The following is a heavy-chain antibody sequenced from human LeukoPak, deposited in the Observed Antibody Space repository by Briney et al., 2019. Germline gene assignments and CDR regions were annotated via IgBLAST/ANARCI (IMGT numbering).Heavy chain of an antibody. D-gene: IGHD4-23*01. CDR2: IYYSGST. Sequence: SETLSLTCTVSGGSISSYYWSWIRQSPGKGLGWIGYIYYSGSTNYNPSLKSRVTISVDTSKNQFSLKLSSVTAADTAVYYCARGGTVVNGFDYWGQGTLVTVSS. CDR1: GGSISSYY. CDR3: ARGGTVVNGFDY. J-gene: IGHJ4*02. V-gene: IGHV4-59*01.